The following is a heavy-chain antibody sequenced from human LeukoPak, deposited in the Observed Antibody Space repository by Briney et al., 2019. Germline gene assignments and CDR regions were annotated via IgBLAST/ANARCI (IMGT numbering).Heavy chain of an antibody. CDR1: GFTFSSYG. CDR3: AKGDRGYSYGCSLDY. V-gene: IGHV3-30*02. CDR2: IRYDGSNK. D-gene: IGHD5-18*01. J-gene: IGHJ4*02. Sequence: GGSLRLSCAASGFTFSSYGMHWVRQAPGKGLEWVAFIRYDGSNKYYADSVKGRFTISRDNSKNTLYLQMNSLRAEDTAVYYCAKGDRGYSYGCSLDYWGQGTLVTVSS.